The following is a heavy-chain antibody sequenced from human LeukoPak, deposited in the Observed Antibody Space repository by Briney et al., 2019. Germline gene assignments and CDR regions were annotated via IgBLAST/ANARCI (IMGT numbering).Heavy chain of an antibody. CDR2: IKYDGSEK. J-gene: IGHJ4*02. CDR3: AKDCSGGSCYDY. Sequence: PGGSLRLSCAASGFTFSDYYMDWVRQAPGKGLKWVANIKYDGSEKYYVDSVRGRFTISRDNAKNSLYLQMNSLTPEDTAVYFCAKDCSGGSCYDYWGQGTLVTVSS. D-gene: IGHD2-15*01. V-gene: IGHV3-7*04. CDR1: GFTFSDYY.